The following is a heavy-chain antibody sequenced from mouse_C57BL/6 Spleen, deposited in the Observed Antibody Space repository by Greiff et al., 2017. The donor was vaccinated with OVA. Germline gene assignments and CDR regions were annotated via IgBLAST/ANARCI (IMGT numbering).Heavy chain of an antibody. V-gene: IGHV1-81*01. CDR2: IYPRSGNT. CDR3: ARFPPTVVTTGDYFDY. J-gene: IGHJ2*01. D-gene: IGHD1-1*01. CDR1: GYTFTSYG. Sequence: QVQLKESGAELARPGASVKLSCKASGYTFTSYGISWVKQRTGQGLEWIGEIYPRSGNTYYNEKFKGKATLTADKSSSTAYMELRSLTSEDSAVYFCARFPPTVVTTGDYFDYWGQGTTLTVSS.